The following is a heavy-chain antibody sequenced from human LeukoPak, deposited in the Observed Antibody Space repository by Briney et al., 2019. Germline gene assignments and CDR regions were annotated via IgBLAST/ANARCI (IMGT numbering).Heavy chain of an antibody. CDR2: IYYSGST. J-gene: IGHJ3*02. V-gene: IGHV4-30-4*01. Sequence: PSQTLSLTCTVSGGSISSGDYYWSWIRQPPGKGLEWIGYIYYSGSTYYNPSLKSRVTISADTSKNHFSLKLSSVTAADTAVYYCARHGTILGVVIIPNDAFDIWGQGTMVTVSS. CDR3: ARHGTILGVVIIPNDAFDI. D-gene: IGHD3-3*01. CDR1: GGSISSGDYY.